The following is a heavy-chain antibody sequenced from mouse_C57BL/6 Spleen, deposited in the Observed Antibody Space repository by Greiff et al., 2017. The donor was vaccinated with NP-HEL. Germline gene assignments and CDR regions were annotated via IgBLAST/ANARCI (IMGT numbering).Heavy chain of an antibody. CDR3: ARDGDGYYGY. D-gene: IGHD2-3*01. V-gene: IGHV1-59*01. J-gene: IGHJ2*01. CDR1: GYTFTSYW. Sequence: QVQLQQPGAELVRPGTSVKLSCKASGYTFTSYWMHWVKQRPGQGLEWIGVIDPSDSYTNYNQKFKGKATLTVDTSSSTAYMQLSSLTSEDSAVYYCARDGDGYYGYWGQGTTLTVSS. CDR2: IDPSDSYT.